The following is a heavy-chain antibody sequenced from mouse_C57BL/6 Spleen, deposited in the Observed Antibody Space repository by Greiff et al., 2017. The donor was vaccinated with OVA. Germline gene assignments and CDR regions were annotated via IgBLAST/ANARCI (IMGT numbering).Heavy chain of an antibody. V-gene: IGHV3-6*01. CDR3: ARAYYYGSSYVDYAMDY. D-gene: IGHD1-1*01. J-gene: IGHJ4*01. Sequence: EVQRVESGPGLVKPSQSLSLTCSVTGYSITSGYYWNWIRQFPGNKLEWMGYISYDGSNNYNPSLKNRISITRDTSKNQFFLKLNSGTTEDTATYYCARAYYYGSSYVDYAMDYWGQGTSVTVSS. CDR2: ISYDGSN. CDR1: GYSITSGYY.